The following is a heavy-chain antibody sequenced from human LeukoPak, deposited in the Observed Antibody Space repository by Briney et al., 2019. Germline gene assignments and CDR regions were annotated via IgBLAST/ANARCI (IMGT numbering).Heavy chain of an antibody. D-gene: IGHD4-17*01. CDR2: IRYDGSNK. Sequence: GGSLRLSCAASGFTFSSYGMHWVRQAPGKGLEWVAFIRYDGSNKYYADTVKGRFTISRDNAKNSLYLQMNSLRAEDTAVYYCARDRLHYGEYEKTFDYWGQGTLVSVSS. CDR3: ARDRLHYGEYEKTFDY. V-gene: IGHV3-30*02. J-gene: IGHJ4*02. CDR1: GFTFSSYG.